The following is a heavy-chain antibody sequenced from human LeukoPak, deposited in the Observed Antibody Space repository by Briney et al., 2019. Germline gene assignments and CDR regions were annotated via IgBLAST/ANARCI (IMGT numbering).Heavy chain of an antibody. Sequence: SETLSLTCTVSGYSISSGYYWGWIRQPPGKGLEWIGSIYHSGSTYYNPSLKSRVTISVDTSKNQFSLKLSSVTAADTAVYYCARSRGGAGGSDYWGQGTLITVSS. CDR2: IYHSGST. CDR1: GYSISSGYY. J-gene: IGHJ4*02. CDR3: ARSRGGAGGSDY. D-gene: IGHD3-10*01. V-gene: IGHV4-38-2*02.